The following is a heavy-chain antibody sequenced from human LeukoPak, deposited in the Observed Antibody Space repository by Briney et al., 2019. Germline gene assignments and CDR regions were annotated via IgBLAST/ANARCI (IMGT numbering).Heavy chain of an antibody. CDR3: AREHYDILTGYYQYYYYGMDV. J-gene: IGHJ6*02. D-gene: IGHD3-9*01. Sequence: SETLSLTCTVSGGSISSYYWSWIRQPPGKGLEWIGYIYYSGSTNYNPSLKSRVPISVDTSKNQFSLKLSSVTAADTAVYYCAREHYDILTGYYQYYYYGMDVWGQGTTVTVSS. CDR1: GGSISSYY. CDR2: IYYSGST. V-gene: IGHV4-59*01.